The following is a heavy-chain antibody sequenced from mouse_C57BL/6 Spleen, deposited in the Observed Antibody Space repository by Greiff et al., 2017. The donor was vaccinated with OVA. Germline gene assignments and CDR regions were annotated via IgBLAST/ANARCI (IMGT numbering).Heavy chain of an antibody. CDR2: ISSGSSTI. Sequence: EVQLVESGGGLVKPGGSLKLSCAASGFTFSDYGMHWVRQAPEKGLEWVAYISSGSSTIYYADTVKGRFTISRDNAKNTLFLQMTSLRSEDTAMYYCARRVITTVVSYYFDYWGQGTTLTVSS. CDR3: ARRVITTVVSYYFDY. J-gene: IGHJ2*01. D-gene: IGHD1-1*01. V-gene: IGHV5-17*01. CDR1: GFTFSDYG.